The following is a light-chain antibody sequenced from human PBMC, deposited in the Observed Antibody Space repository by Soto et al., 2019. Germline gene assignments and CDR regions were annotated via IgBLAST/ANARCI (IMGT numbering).Light chain of an antibody. CDR1: QSVSNNY. CDR2: GAS. J-gene: IGKJ1*01. Sequence: VLTQSPGTLSLSPVERATLSCRASQSVSNNYLAWYQQKPGQAPRLLIYGASNRATGIPDRFSGSGSGTDFTLTISRLEPEDFAVYYCQQYGSSGTFGQGTKVDI. V-gene: IGKV3-20*01. CDR3: QQYGSSGT.